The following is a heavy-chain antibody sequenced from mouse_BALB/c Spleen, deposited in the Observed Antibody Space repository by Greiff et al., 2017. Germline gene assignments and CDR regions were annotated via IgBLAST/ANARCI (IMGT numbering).Heavy chain of an antibody. CDR3: ARFGYYGYYAMDY. V-gene: IGHV1S29*02. J-gene: IGHJ4*01. CDR1: GYTFTDYN. D-gene: IGHD1-2*01. CDR2: IYPYNGGT. Sequence: VQLQQSGPELVKPGASVKISCKASGYTFTDYNMHWVKQSHGKSLEWIGYIYPYNGGTGYNQKFKSKATLTVDNSSSTAYMELRSLTSEDSAVYYCARFGYYGYYAMDYWGQGTSVTVSS.